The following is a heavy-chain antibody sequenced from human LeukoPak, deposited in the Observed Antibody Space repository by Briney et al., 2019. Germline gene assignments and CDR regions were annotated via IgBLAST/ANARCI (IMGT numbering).Heavy chain of an antibody. Sequence: SETLSLTCTVSGGXINSYYWSWIRQPPGKGLEWLGYIYYSGTTNYNPSLKSRVTISVDTSKNQFSLKLSSVTAADTAVYYCARNPRSGYFPHYHYYGMDVWGQGTTVTVSS. V-gene: IGHV4-59*01. CDR1: GGXINSYY. CDR2: IYYSGTT. D-gene: IGHD3-3*01. J-gene: IGHJ6*02. CDR3: ARNPRSGYFPHYHYYGMDV.